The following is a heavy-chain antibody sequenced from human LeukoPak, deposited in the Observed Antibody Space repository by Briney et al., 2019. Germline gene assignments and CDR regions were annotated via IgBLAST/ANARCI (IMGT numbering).Heavy chain of an antibody. CDR1: GGTFSSYA. V-gene: IGHV1-69*05. CDR3: ARDRGGYYDFWSGYLSFDY. CDR2: IIPIFGTA. D-gene: IGHD3-3*01. Sequence: GASVKVSCKASGGTFSSYAISWVRQAPGQGLEWMGRIIPIFGTANYAQKFQGRDTITTDESTSTAYMELSSLRSEDTAVYYCARDRGGYYDFWSGYLSFDYWGQGTLVTVSS. J-gene: IGHJ4*02.